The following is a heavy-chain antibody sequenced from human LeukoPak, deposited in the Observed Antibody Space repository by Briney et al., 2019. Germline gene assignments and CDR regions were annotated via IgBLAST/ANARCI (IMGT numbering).Heavy chain of an antibody. V-gene: IGHV1-69*01. CDR3: ACDLVGASDY. CDR1: GGTFSSYA. D-gene: IGHD1-26*01. J-gene: IGHJ4*02. Sequence: SVKVSCKASGGTFSSYAISWVRQAPGRGLEWMGGIIPIFGTANYAQKFQGRVTITADESTSTAYMELSSLRSEDTAVYYCACDLVGASDYWGQGTLVTVSS. CDR2: IIPIFGTA.